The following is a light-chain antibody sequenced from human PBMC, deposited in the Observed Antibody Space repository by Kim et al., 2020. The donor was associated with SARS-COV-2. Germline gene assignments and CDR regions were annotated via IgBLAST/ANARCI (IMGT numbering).Light chain of an antibody. Sequence: SASVGDRVTITCRASQSISSWLAWYQQKPGKAPNLLIYKASSLESGVPLRFSGSGSGTEFTLTISSLQPDDFATYYCQQYYSYWTFGQGTKMDIK. J-gene: IGKJ1*01. CDR2: KAS. V-gene: IGKV1-5*03. CDR3: QQYYSYWT. CDR1: QSISSW.